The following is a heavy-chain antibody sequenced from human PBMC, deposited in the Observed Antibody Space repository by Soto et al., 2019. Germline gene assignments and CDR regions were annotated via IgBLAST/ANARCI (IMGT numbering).Heavy chain of an antibody. J-gene: IGHJ6*01. D-gene: IGHD4-17*01. CDR2: VAHGGTT. CDR1: DFPIISPYF. CDR3: ARVTMVVRDYDHVGVDV. V-gene: IGHV4-38-2*02. Sequence: AVTQSATCLVSDFPIISPYFWGWIRPPPGKGLEWIGNVAHGGTTSYSPSRASRVAISVDTSKNQVSMKLTSVTAADQAVYFWARVTMVVRDYDHVGVDVWGHGTTVS.